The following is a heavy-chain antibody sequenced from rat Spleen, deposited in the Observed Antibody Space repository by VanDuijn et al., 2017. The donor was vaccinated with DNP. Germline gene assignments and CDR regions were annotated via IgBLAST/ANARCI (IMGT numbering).Heavy chain of an antibody. CDR1: GFTFSSFP. V-gene: IGHV5-46*01. J-gene: IGHJ3*01. CDR2: ISTTGTKT. CDR3: ARGNLAY. Sequence: EVQLVESGGGLVQPGGSMKLSCTASGFTFSSFPMAWVRQTPTKGLEWVAIISTTGTKTDYRDSVKGRFTVSRDNARGILYLQMDSLRSEDTATYYCARGNLAYWGQGTLVTVSS.